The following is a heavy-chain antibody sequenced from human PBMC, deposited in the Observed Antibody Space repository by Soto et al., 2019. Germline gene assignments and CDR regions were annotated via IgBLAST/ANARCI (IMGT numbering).Heavy chain of an antibody. CDR1: GFTFSGSA. J-gene: IGHJ5*02. Sequence: GGSLRLSCAASGFTFSGSAMHWVRQASGKGLEWVGRIRSKANSYATAYAASVKGRFTISRDDSKNTAYLQMNSLKTEDTAVYYCTSHRDNFDWLPILNWFDPWGQGTLVTVSS. CDR3: TSHRDNFDWLPILNWFDP. CDR2: IRSKANSYAT. D-gene: IGHD3-9*01. V-gene: IGHV3-73*01.